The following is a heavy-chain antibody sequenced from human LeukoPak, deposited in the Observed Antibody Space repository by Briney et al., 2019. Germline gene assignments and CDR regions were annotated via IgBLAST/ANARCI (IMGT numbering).Heavy chain of an antibody. V-gene: IGHV4-34*01. CDR3: ARSTDYYGMDV. Sequence: PSETLSLTCAVYGGSFSGYYWSWIRQPPGKGLEWIGEINHSGSTNYNPSLKSRVTISVDTSKNQFSPKLSSVTAADTAVYYCARSTDYYGMDVWGQGTTVTVSS. CDR1: GGSFSGYY. D-gene: IGHD2-21*02. CDR2: INHSGST. J-gene: IGHJ6*02.